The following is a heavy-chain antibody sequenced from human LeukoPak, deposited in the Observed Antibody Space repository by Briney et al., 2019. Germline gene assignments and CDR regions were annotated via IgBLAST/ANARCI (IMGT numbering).Heavy chain of an antibody. D-gene: IGHD5-12*01. V-gene: IGHV4-61*01. CDR1: GGSVSSSSYY. CDR2: IYYSGDT. Sequence: SETLSLTCTVSGGSVSSSSYYWSWIRQPPGKGLEWIGYIYYSGDTNYNPSLKSRVTISVDTSKNQVSLKLSSVTAADTAVYYCARVGYSGYREDFWGQGTLVTVSS. J-gene: IGHJ4*02. CDR3: ARVGYSGYREDF.